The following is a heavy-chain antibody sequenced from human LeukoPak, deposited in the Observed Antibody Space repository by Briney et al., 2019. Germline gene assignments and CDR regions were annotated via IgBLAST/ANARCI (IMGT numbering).Heavy chain of an antibody. J-gene: IGHJ3*02. CDR2: ISYDGSNK. D-gene: IGHD3-10*01. CDR1: GFTFRRHG. CDR3: AKGVWVVRGVIGDAFDI. Sequence: PGRSLRLSCAASGFTFRRHGMHWVRQAPGKGLEWVAVISYDGSNKYYADSVKGRFTISRDNSKNTLYLQMNSLRAEGTAVYYCAKGVWVVRGVIGDAFDIWGQGTMVTVSS. V-gene: IGHV3-30*05.